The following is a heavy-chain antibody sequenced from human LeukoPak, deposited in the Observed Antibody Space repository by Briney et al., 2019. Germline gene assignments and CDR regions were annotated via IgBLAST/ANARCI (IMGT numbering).Heavy chain of an antibody. D-gene: IGHD2-21*01. V-gene: IGHV3-7*01. CDR2: IKQDGSQK. J-gene: IGHJ4*02. CDR3: GGEPRSMAY. CDR1: GFTFNSIW. Sequence: GGSLRLSYAASGFTFNSIWMSWVRQAPGKGLEWVASIKQDGSQKYYLDSVKGRFTISRDNAKNSLFLQVNSLRVEDTAVYYCGGEPRSMAYWGQGTLVTVSS.